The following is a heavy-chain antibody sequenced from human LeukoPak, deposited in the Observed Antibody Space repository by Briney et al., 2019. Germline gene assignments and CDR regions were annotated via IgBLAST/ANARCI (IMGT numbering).Heavy chain of an antibody. D-gene: IGHD4-17*01. J-gene: IGHJ4*02. CDR2: IDPSDSYT. CDR1: GYSFTSYW. Sequence: GESLKISCKGSGYSFTSYWISWVRQMPGKGLEWMGRIDPSDSYTIYSPSFQGHVTISADKSISTAYLQWSSLKASDTAMYYCASNYGDYEGDFDYWGQGTLVTVSS. CDR3: ASNYGDYEGDFDY. V-gene: IGHV5-10-1*01.